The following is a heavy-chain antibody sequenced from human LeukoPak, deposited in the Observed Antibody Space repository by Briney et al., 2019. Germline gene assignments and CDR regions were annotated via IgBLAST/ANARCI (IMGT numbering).Heavy chain of an antibody. CDR3: ASQYNWNYELDY. CDR2: IYYSGST. Sequence: SETLSLTCTVSGGSISSSSYYWGWIRQPPGKGLEWIGSIYYSGSTYYNPSLKSRVTISVDTSKNQFSLKLSSVTAADTAVYYSASQYNWNYELDYWGQGTLVTVSS. CDR1: GGSISSSSYY. D-gene: IGHD1-7*01. J-gene: IGHJ4*02. V-gene: IGHV4-39*07.